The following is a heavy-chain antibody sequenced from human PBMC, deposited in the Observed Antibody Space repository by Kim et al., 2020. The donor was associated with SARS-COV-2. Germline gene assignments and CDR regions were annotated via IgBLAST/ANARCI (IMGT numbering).Heavy chain of an antibody. Sequence: PYYADAVKGRFPISRDNTKHTLYLQMNSLRAEDTAVYYCANEREGLFDPWGQGTLVTVSS. CDR3: ANEREGLFDP. CDR2: P. D-gene: IGHD1-26*01. V-gene: IGHV3-23*01. J-gene: IGHJ5*02.